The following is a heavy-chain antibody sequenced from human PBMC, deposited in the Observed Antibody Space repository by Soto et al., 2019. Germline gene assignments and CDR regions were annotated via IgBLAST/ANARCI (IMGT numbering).Heavy chain of an antibody. Sequence: TSETLSLTCAVYGGSFSGYYWSWVRQPPGKGLEWIGEINHSGSTNYNPSLKSRVTISVDTSKNQFSLKLSSVTAADTAVYYCARVPVAVAATEDYYGLDVWGQGTTVTVSS. V-gene: IGHV4-34*01. J-gene: IGHJ6*02. D-gene: IGHD2-15*01. CDR1: GGSFSGYY. CDR3: ARVPVAVAATEDYYGLDV. CDR2: INHSGST.